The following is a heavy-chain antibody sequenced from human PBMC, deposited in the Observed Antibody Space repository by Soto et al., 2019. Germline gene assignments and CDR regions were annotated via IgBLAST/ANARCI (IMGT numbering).Heavy chain of an antibody. D-gene: IGHD2-2*02. Sequence: QVQLQESGPGLVKPSETLSLTCTVSGGSISSYYWSWIRQPPGKGLEWIGYIYYSGSTNYNPPLNTPVTIPAATSKNPFSLKLSSLTAAATAVYYCASRWGYTFDIWGQGTMVTVSS. J-gene: IGHJ3*02. CDR1: GGSISSYY. V-gene: IGHV4-59*08. CDR2: IYYSGST. CDR3: ASRWGYTFDI.